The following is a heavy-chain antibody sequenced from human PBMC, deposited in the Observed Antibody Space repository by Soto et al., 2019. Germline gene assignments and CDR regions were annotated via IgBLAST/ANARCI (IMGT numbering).Heavy chain of an antibody. J-gene: IGHJ6*03. CDR3: ARHTVTTYYYYMDV. V-gene: IGHV1-2*04. D-gene: IGHD4-4*01. CDR2: INPNSGGT. Sequence: ASVKVSCKASGYTFTGYYMHWVRQAPGQGLEWMGWINPNSGGTNYAQKFQGWVTMTRDTSISTAYMELSRLRSDDTAVYYCARHTVTTYYYYMDVWGKGTTVTV. CDR1: GYTFTGYY.